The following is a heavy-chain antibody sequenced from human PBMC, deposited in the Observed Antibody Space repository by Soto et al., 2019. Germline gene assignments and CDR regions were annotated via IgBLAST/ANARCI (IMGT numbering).Heavy chain of an antibody. J-gene: IGHJ6*02. CDR3: AGGGAYCSSTSCYHPYGMDV. CDR1: GFTFSSYS. V-gene: IGHV3-21*01. Sequence: EVQLVESGGGLVKPGGSLRLSCAASGFTFSSYSMNWVRQAPGKGLEWVSSISSSSSYIYYADSVKGQFTISRDNAKNSLYLQMNSLRAEDTAVYYCAGGGAYCSSTSCYHPYGMDVWGQGTTVTVSS. CDR2: ISSSSSYI. D-gene: IGHD2-2*01.